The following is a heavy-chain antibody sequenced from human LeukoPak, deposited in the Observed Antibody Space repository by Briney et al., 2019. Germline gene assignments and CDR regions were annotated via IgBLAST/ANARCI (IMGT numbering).Heavy chain of an antibody. CDR2: IYHSGST. J-gene: IGHJ4*02. CDR3: ARGPYSGSYLDY. Sequence: SETLSLTCTVSGYSISSGYNWGWIRQPPGKGREWIGSIYHSGSTYYNPSLKSRVTISVDTSKNQFSLKLSSVTAADTAVYYCARGPYSGSYLDYWGQGTLVTVSS. CDR1: GYSISSGYN. V-gene: IGHV4-38-2*02. D-gene: IGHD1-26*01.